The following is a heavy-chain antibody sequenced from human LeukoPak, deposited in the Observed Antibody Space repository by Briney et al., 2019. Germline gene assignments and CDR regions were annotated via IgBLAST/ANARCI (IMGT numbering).Heavy chain of an antibody. V-gene: IGHV3-15*01. CDR1: GFTFSNAW. D-gene: IGHD3-22*01. J-gene: IGHJ4*02. Sequence: GGSLRLSCAASGFTFSNAWMSWVRQAPGKGLEWVGRIKSKTDGGTTDYAAPVKGRFTISGDDSKNTLYLQMNSLKTEGTAVYYCTTDWYYYDSSGFRKFDYWGQGTLVTVSS. CDR3: TTDWYYYDSSGFRKFDY. CDR2: IKSKTDGGTT.